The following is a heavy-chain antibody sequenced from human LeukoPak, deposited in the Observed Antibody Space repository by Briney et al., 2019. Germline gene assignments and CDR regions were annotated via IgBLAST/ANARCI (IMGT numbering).Heavy chain of an antibody. CDR2: MSYDGSNK. J-gene: IGHJ4*02. CDR1: GGSFSGYY. D-gene: IGHD3-22*01. V-gene: IGHV3-30*03. Sequence: PSETLSLTCAVYGGSFSGYYWSWIRQPPGKGLEWVAVMSYDGSNKYYADSVKGRFTISRDNSKSTLYLQMNSLRPEDTAIYYCARNYRMDTSGYFDYWGQGTLVTVSS. CDR3: ARNYRMDTSGYFDY.